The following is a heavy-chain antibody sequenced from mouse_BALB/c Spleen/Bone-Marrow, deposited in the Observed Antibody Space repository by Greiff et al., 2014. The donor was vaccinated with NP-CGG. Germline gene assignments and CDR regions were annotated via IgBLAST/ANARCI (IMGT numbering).Heavy chain of an antibody. D-gene: IGHD2-3*01. V-gene: IGHV4-1*02. J-gene: IGHJ3*01. CDR3: ARNGYYGWITY. Sequence: EVKLMESGGGLVQPGGSLKLSCAASGSDFSGYWMTWVRQAPGKGLEWIGEINPDSRTINYKPSLKEKFIMSRDNAKNTLYLQMSKVRSEDTALYYCARNGYYGWITYWGQGTLVTVSA. CDR1: GSDFSGYW. CDR2: INPDSRTI.